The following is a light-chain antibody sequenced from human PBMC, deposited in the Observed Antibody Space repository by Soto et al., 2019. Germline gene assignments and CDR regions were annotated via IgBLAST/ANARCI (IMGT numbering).Light chain of an antibody. CDR1: QSISSH. CDR2: AAS. J-gene: IGKJ1*01. CDR3: QQSFSSPWT. Sequence: DIQMTQSPSSLSASVGDRVTITCRASQSISSHLNWFQQKAGKAPNLLISAASSLQSGVPSRFSGSGSGTDFTFTVSSLEPEDFATYYCQQSFSSPWTFGQGTKVEIK. V-gene: IGKV1-39*01.